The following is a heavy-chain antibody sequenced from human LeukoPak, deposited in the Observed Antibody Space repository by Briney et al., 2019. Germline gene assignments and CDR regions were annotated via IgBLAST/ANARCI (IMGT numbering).Heavy chain of an antibody. CDR2: IHHSGST. CDR1: GGSISTNNW. CDR3: ARAPLSGTYYTDAFDI. V-gene: IGHV4-4*02. D-gene: IGHD1-26*01. Sequence: SGTLSLTCAVSGGSISTNNWWTWVRQPPGKGLEWIGEIHHSGSTDYNPSLKSRVTISPDKSKHQFSLTLTSVTAADTAVYFCARAPLSGTYYTDAFDIWGQGTMVTVSS. J-gene: IGHJ3*02.